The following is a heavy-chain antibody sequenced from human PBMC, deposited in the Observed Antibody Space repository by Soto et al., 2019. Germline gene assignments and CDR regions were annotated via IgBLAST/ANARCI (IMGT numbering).Heavy chain of an antibody. J-gene: IGHJ6*03. Sequence: SQTLSLTCVISGDSVSSNSAAWNWIRLSPSRGLEWLARTYYRSRWYNDYAVSVRSRITVNPDTSKNQFSQQLTSVTPEDTAVYYCAGTTSHHWLYMDVWGKGATVTVSS. V-gene: IGHV6-1*01. CDR1: GDSVSSNSAA. CDR2: TYYRSRWYN. D-gene: IGHD1-7*01. CDR3: AGTTSHHWLYMDV.